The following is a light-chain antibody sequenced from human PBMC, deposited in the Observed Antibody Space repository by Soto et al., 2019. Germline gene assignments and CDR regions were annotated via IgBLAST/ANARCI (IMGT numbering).Light chain of an antibody. CDR3: QQYNEWPPLT. CDR2: GAS. CDR1: QSVRNN. Sequence: EIVMTQSPATLSVSPGERATLSCRASQSVRNNLAWYQQKPGQAPRLLIYGASTRATGIPARFSGSGSGTEFTLTISSLQSEDFGVYYCQQYNEWPPLTFGAGTKVEI. V-gene: IGKV3-15*01. J-gene: IGKJ4*01.